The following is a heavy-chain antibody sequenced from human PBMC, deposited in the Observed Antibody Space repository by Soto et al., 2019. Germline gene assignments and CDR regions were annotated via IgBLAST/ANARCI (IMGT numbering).Heavy chain of an antibody. J-gene: IGHJ4*02. CDR1: RFSFSNYW. CDR3: ARVLVGATPLNY. V-gene: IGHV3-7*02. Sequence: PGGSLRLSCAASRFSFSNYWMSWVRQAPGKGLEWVANINEDGSEKYYVDSVRGRFTISRDNAKNSLYLQMNSLRAEDTAVYYCARVLVGATPLNYWGQGTLVTVSS. D-gene: IGHD1-26*01. CDR2: INEDGSEK.